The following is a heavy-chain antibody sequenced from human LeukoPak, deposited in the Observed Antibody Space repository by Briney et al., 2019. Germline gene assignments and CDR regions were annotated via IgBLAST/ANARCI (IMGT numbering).Heavy chain of an antibody. V-gene: IGHV4-39*01. D-gene: IGHD3-22*01. Sequence: PSETLSLTCTVSGGSISSSSYYWGWIRQPPGKGLEWIGCIYYSGSTYYNTSLKSRVTISVDTSKNQFSLKLSSVTAADTAVYYCARLPSSGYLYWYFDLWGRGTLVTVSS. CDR1: GGSISSSSYY. CDR2: IYYSGST. CDR3: ARLPSSGYLYWYFDL. J-gene: IGHJ2*01.